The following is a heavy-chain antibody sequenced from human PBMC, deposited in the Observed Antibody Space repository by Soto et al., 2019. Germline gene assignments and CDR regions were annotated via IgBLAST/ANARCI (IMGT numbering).Heavy chain of an antibody. CDR1: GFTFSNYA. V-gene: IGHV3-23*01. CDR3: AKGRANTMFGVDTLFDY. CDR2: IGGNGGTT. D-gene: IGHD3-3*01. Sequence: EVQLLESGGGLVQPGGSLTLSCVASGFTFSNYAMSWVRQAPGKGLEWVSLIGGNGGTTNYADSVKGRFTISRDNSKKTVYVQMNSLRADDTAVYYCAKGRANTMFGVDTLFDYWGRGTLVTVSS. J-gene: IGHJ4*02.